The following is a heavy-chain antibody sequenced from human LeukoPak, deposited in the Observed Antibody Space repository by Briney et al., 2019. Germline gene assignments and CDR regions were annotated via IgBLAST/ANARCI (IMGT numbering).Heavy chain of an antibody. V-gene: IGHV3-30-3*01. D-gene: IGHD6-19*01. J-gene: IGHJ4*02. CDR2: ISYDGSNK. CDR1: GFTFSSYA. Sequence: PGGSLRLSCAASGFTFSSYAMHWVRQAPGKGLEWVAVISYDGSNKYYADSVKGRFTISRDNSKNTLYLQMNSLRAEDTAVYYCARGRSSGWYQPVDYWGQGTLVTVSS. CDR3: ARGRSSGWYQPVDY.